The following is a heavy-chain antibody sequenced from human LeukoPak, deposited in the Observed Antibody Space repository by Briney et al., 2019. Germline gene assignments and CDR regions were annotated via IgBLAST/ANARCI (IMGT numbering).Heavy chain of an antibody. V-gene: IGHV3-48*01. CDR3: ARDSVDGLTGYYNWFDP. CDR2: ISSSSTII. CDR1: GFTFSSYG. Sequence: GGSLRLSCAASGFTFSSYGMHWVRQAPGKGLDWVSYISSSSTIIYYADSVKGRFTISRDNAKNLLYLQMNSLRAEDTAVYYCARDSVDGLTGYYNWFDPWGQGTLVTVSS. D-gene: IGHD3-9*01. J-gene: IGHJ5*02.